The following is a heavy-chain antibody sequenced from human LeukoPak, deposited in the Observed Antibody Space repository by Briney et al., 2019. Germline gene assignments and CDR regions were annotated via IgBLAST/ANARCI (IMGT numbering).Heavy chain of an antibody. J-gene: IGHJ6*03. CDR3: AKALRPLTTVTKMNYMDV. CDR2: IPSSGSTI. D-gene: IGHD4-11*01. CDR1: GFTFSTYE. V-gene: IGHV3-48*03. Sequence: GGSLRLSCAASGFTFSTYEMNWVRQAPGKGLEWVSYIPSSGSTIYYVDSVKGRFTISRDNAKNSLYLQMNSPRAEDMALYYCAKALRPLTTVTKMNYMDVWGKGTTVTVSS.